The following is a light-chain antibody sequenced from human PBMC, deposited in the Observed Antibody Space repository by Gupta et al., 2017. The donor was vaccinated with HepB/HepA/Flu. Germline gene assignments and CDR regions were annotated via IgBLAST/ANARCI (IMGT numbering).Light chain of an antibody. V-gene: IGLV1-40*01. J-gene: IGLJ2*01. CDR3: QSYDNSLSGLV. CDR2: GNS. Sequence: QSVLTQPPSASGAPGQRVTISCTASSSNIGAGYDVHWYQQLPGTAPKLLIYGNSNRPSGVPDRFSGSKSGTSASLAITGLQSEDEADYYCQSYDNSLSGLVFGGGTKLTVL. CDR1: SSNIGAGYD.